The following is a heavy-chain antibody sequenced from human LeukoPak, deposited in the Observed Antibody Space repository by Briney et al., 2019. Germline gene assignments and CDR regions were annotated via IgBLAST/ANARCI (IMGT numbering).Heavy chain of an antibody. CDR1: GGSITDYY. CDR3: AREKALIDHYDFSGYDWEY. D-gene: IGHD3-22*01. Sequence: SETLSLTCTVSGGSITDYYWGWIRQPPGKGLEWIGYDYYSGSSNYNPSLKSRVTISVDTSKNQFYLNLTSVTAADTAVYYCAREKALIDHYDFSGYDWEYWGPGSLVIVSS. CDR2: DYYSGSS. J-gene: IGHJ4*02. V-gene: IGHV4-59*12.